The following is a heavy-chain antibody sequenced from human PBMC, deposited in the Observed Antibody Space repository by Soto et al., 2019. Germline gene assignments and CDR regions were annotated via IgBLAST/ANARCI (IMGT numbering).Heavy chain of an antibody. Sequence: GGSLRLSCAASGFTFSSCAMNWVRQAPGKGLEWVSTISGSGESTYYADSVKGRFTISRDNSKSTLYLQMNSLRAEDTAVYYCAKDRWNYDYFDFWGQGTLVTVSS. CDR2: ISGSGEST. D-gene: IGHD1-7*01. CDR3: AKDRWNYDYFDF. J-gene: IGHJ4*02. V-gene: IGHV3-23*01. CDR1: GFTFSSCA.